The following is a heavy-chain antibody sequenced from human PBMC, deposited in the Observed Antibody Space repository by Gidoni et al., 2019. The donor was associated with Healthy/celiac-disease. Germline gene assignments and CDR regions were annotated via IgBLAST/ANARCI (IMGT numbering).Heavy chain of an antibody. V-gene: IGHV3-66*02. Sequence: EVQLVESGGGLVQPGGSLRLSCAASGFTGSSTYMSWVRQAPGKGLEWDSVIYSGGSTYYADSVKGRLTLSRDNSKNTRYLQRNSLRAEDTALYYCARGVGFLSTCSGGGCYGLDYWGQGTLVTVSS. CDR2: IYSGGST. CDR1: GFTGSSTY. D-gene: IGHD2-15*01. J-gene: IGHJ4*02. CDR3: ARGVGFLSTCSGGGCYGLDY.